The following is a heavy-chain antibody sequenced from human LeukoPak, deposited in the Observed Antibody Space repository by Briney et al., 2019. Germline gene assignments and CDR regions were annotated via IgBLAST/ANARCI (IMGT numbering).Heavy chain of an antibody. CDR3: AKWSHIAVAGKGARRFDY. Sequence: PVGSRRRSWAASGFTLSIDAISGVPQAPGKVLEWVSAISGSGGSTYYADSVKGRFTISRNNSKNTLYLQMNSLRAEDTAVYYCAKWSHIAVAGKGARRFDYWGQGTLVTVSS. CDR2: ISGSGGST. D-gene: IGHD6-19*01. V-gene: IGHV3-23*01. J-gene: IGHJ4*02. CDR1: GFTLSIDA.